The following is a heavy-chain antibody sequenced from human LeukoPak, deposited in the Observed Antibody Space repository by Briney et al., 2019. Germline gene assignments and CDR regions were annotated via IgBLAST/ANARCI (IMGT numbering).Heavy chain of an antibody. V-gene: IGHV3-21*01. CDR2: ISSSNSYI. CDR3: TKGQLWASGRAFDI. Sequence: GGSLRLSCAASGFTFSTYSMNWVRQAPGKGLEWVSSISSSNSYIYYAGSVKGRFTISRDNAKNSLYLQMNSLRAEDTAVYYCTKGQLWASGRAFDIWGQGTMVTVSS. CDR1: GFTFSTYS. D-gene: IGHD3-16*01. J-gene: IGHJ3*02.